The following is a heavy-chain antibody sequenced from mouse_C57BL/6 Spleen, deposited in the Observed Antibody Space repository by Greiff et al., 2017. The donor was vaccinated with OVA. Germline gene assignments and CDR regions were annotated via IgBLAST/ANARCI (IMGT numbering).Heavy chain of an antibody. J-gene: IGHJ1*03. CDR2: IYPGDGDT. Sequence: VQLQESGPELVKPGASVKISCKASGYAFSSSWMNWVKQRPGKGLEWIGRIYPGDGDTNYNGKFKGKATLTADKSSSTAYMQLSSLTSEDSAVYFCATGGDWYFDVWGTGTTVTVSS. CDR1: GYAFSSSW. V-gene: IGHV1-82*01. CDR3: ATGGDWYFDV.